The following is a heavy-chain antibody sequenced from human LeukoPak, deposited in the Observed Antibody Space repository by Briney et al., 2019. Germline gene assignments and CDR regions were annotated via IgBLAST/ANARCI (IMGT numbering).Heavy chain of an antibody. CDR3: ARGLVVVVPAATHPSHYDY. Sequence: PSETLSLTCAVYGGSFSGYYWSWIRQPPGKGLEWIGEINHSGSTNYNPSLKSRVTISVDTSKNQFSLKPSSVTAADTAVYYCARGLVVVVPAATHPSHYDYWAKEPWSPSPQ. CDR2: INHSGST. CDR1: GGSFSGYY. V-gene: IGHV4-34*01. J-gene: IGHJ4*01. D-gene: IGHD2-2*01.